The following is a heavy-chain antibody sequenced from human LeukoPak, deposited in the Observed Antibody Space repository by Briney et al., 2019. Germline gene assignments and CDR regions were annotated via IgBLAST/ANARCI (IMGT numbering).Heavy chain of an antibody. Sequence: SETLSLTCTVSGGSISSGSYHWSWIRQPAGKGLEWIGRIYTSGSTNYNPSLKSRVTISVDTSKNQFSLKLSSVTAADTAVYYCARAPRPWNDFDYWGQGTLATVSS. J-gene: IGHJ4*02. CDR1: GGSISSGSYH. D-gene: IGHD1-1*01. CDR3: ARAPRPWNDFDY. CDR2: IYTSGST. V-gene: IGHV4-61*02.